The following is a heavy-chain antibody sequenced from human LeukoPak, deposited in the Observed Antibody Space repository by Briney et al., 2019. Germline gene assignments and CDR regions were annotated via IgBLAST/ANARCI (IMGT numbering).Heavy chain of an antibody. CDR2: INWNGGRS. Sequence: GGSLRLSCAAAGFTFDDYGMSWVRQTPGKGLEWVSGINWNGGRSGYADSVKGRFTISRDNAKNSLYLQMNSLRAEDTAVYYCARAKSSSWNRAFGYWGQGTLVTVSS. CDR3: ARAKSSSWNRAFGY. V-gene: IGHV3-20*04. D-gene: IGHD6-13*01. CDR1: GFTFDDYG. J-gene: IGHJ4*02.